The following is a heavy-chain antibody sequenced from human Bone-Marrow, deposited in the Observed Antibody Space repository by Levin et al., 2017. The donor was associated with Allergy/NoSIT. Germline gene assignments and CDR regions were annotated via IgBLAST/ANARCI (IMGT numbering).Heavy chain of an antibody. CDR1: GFTFSSYG. V-gene: IGHV3-30*18. D-gene: IGHD6-13*01. Sequence: GESLKISCAASGFTFSSYGMHWVRQAPGKGLEWVAVISYDGSNKYYADSVKGRFTISRDNSKNTLYLQMNSLRAEDTAVYYCAKDPRSIAAAGTGWFDPWGQGTLVTVSS. J-gene: IGHJ5*02. CDR3: AKDPRSIAAAGTGWFDP. CDR2: ISYDGSNK.